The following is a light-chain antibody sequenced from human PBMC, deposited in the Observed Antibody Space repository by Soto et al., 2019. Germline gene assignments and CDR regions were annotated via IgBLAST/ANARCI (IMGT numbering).Light chain of an antibody. CDR2: AAT. J-gene: IGKJ1*01. CDR3: LQHNTYPRT. V-gene: IGKV1-17*03. CDR1: QDISNY. Sequence: DIQMTQSPSAMSASVGDRVTITCRASQDISNYLAWFLQKPGKVPQRLIYAATTLQSGVPSRFSGSGSGTEFALTISSLQPEDFGTYYCLQHNTYPRTLGQGTKVDIK.